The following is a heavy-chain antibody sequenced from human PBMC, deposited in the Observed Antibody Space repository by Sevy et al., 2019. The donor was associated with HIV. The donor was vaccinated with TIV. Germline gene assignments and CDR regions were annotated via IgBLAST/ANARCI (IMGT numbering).Heavy chain of an antibody. D-gene: IGHD5-18*01. Sequence: GGSLRLSCRASGFTFRSHIINWVRQAPGKGLEWVSSISSHSKYIYYADSVKGRFTISRDNAEDSLFLQMESLRAEDTGVYYCVRSQLWSPTPNYWYFDLWGRGPLVTVSS. CDR2: ISSHSKYI. CDR3: VRSQLWSPTPNYWYFDL. J-gene: IGHJ2*01. CDR1: GFTFRSHI. V-gene: IGHV3-21*03.